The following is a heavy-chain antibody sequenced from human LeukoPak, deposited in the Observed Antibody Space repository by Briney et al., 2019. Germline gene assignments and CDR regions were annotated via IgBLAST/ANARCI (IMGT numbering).Heavy chain of an antibody. CDR3: TRPYYDFWSGYADNWFDP. CDR1: GYTFTGYY. J-gene: IGHJ5*02. V-gene: IGHV1-2*02. CDR2: INPNSGGT. D-gene: IGHD3-3*01. Sequence: GASVKVSCKASGYTFTGYYMYWVRQAPGQGLEWMGWINPNSGGTNYAQKSQGRVTMTRDTSISTAYMELSRLRSDDTAVYYCTRPYYDFWSGYADNWFDPWGQGTLVTVSS.